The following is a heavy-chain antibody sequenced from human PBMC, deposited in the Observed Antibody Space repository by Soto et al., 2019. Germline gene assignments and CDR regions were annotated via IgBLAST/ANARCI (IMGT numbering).Heavy chain of an antibody. Sequence: QITLKESGPTLVKPTQTPTLTCTFSGFSLNTGGVGVGWIRQSPGKALEWLGLIYWDDDKRYSPSLKTRLTITNDTSKNQVVLTMTNMEPVDTATYYCAHARNDLVAFDIWGQGTLVTVSS. D-gene: IGHD6-6*01. V-gene: IGHV2-5*02. J-gene: IGHJ3*02. CDR3: AHARNDLVAFDI. CDR1: GFSLNTGGVG. CDR2: IYWDDDK.